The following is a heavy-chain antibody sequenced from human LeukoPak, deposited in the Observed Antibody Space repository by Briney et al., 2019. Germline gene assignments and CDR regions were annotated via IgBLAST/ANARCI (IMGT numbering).Heavy chain of an antibody. CDR3: ARHPHYDFWSGDYYYYMDV. Sequence: SETLSLTRNVSGGSISSGSHYWGWIRQPPGKQLEWIGSLHFSGSIYYNPSLKSRVTISVDTSKNQFSLKLSSVTAADTAVYYCARHPHYDFWSGDYYYYMDVWGKGTTVSVSS. V-gene: IGHV4-39*01. D-gene: IGHD3-3*01. J-gene: IGHJ6*03. CDR1: GGSISSGSHY. CDR2: LHFSGSI.